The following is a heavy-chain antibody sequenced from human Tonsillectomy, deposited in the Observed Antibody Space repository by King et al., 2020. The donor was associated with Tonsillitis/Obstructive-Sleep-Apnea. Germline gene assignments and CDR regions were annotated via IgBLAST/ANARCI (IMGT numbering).Heavy chain of an antibody. J-gene: IGHJ4*02. CDR1: SSSW. Sequence: VQLVESGGGLVQPGGSLRLSCAAFSSSWMHWVRQAPGKGLVWVSRINSDGSSTNYADSVKGRFTISRDNAKNTLYLQMNSLRAEDTAVDVCARAPPDDSSGYLDYWGQGTLVTVSS. D-gene: IGHD3-22*01. CDR2: INSDGSST. CDR3: ARAPPDDSSGYLDY. V-gene: IGHV3-74*01.